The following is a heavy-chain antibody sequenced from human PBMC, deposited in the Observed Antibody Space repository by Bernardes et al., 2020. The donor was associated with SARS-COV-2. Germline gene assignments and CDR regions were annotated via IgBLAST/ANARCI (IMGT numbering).Heavy chain of an antibody. CDR1: GGSISSSSYY. V-gene: IGHV4-39*01. Sequence: ETLSLTCTVSGGSISSSSYYWGWIRQPPGKGLEWIGSIYYSGSTYYNPSLKSRVTISVDTSKNQFSLKLSSVTAADTAVYYCARLVGDGYNYYYGMDVWGQGTTVTVSS. J-gene: IGHJ6*02. CDR2: IYYSGST. D-gene: IGHD6-13*01. CDR3: ARLVGDGYNYYYGMDV.